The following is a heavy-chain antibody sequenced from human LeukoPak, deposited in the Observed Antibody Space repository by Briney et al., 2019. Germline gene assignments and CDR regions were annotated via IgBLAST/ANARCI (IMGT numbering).Heavy chain of an antibody. CDR3: AREKTATATSFDY. D-gene: IGHD5-12*01. J-gene: IGHJ4*02. Sequence: SETLSLTCSVSGDSINSGGYYWGWIRQPPGKGLEWIGSIYYSGSTYYSPSLKSRVTISVDTSKNQFSLKLSSVTAADTAVYYCAREKTATATSFDYWGQGTLVTVSS. CDR1: GDSINSGGYY. V-gene: IGHV4-39*07. CDR2: IYYSGST.